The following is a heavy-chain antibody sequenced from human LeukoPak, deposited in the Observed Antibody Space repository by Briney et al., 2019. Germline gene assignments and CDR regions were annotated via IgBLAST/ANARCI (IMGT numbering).Heavy chain of an antibody. CDR2: ISAYNGNT. CDR1: GYTFTSYG. D-gene: IGHD3-10*01. CDR3: ARDRLLWFGELLPSDYFDY. Sequence: GASVKVSCKASGYTFTSYGISWVRQAPGQGLEWMGWISAYNGNTNYAQKLQGRVTMTTDTSTSTAYMELRSLRSDDTAVYYCARDRLLWFGELLPSDYFDYWGQGTLVTVSS. J-gene: IGHJ4*02. V-gene: IGHV1-18*01.